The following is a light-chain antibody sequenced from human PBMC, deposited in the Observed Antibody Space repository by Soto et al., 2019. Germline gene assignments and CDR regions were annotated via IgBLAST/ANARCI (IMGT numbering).Light chain of an antibody. CDR1: SSNIGNNP. J-gene: IGLJ3*02. CDR3: AAWNDSLNGWV. CDR2: SNN. Sequence: QAVVTQPPSASGTPGQRVTISCSGSSSNIGNNPVNWYQQFPGTAPKLLIYSNNQRPSGVPDRFSGSKSGTSASLAISGLQSEDEADYYCAAWNDSLNGWVFGGGTKLTVL. V-gene: IGLV1-44*01.